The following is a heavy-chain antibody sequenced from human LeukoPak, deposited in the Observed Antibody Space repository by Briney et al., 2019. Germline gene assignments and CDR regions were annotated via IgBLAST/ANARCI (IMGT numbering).Heavy chain of an antibody. CDR2: IKQDGSEK. D-gene: IGHD3-22*01. Sequence: GGSLRLSCAASGFTFSSYWMSWVRQAPGKGLEWVANIKQDGSEKYYVDSVKGRFTISRDNAKNSLYPQMNSLRAEDTALYYCAKSPNYDSSGPYYFDYWGQGTLVTVSS. CDR1: GFTFSSYW. J-gene: IGHJ4*02. CDR3: AKSPNYDSSGPYYFDY. V-gene: IGHV3-7*03.